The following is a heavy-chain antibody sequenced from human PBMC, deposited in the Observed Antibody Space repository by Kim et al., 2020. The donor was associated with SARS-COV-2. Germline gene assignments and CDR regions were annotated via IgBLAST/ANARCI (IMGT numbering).Heavy chain of an antibody. D-gene: IGHD3-22*01. CDR3: ARALYYYDSSGLWYFDY. J-gene: IGHJ4*02. V-gene: IGHV3-48*01. Sequence: VKGRVTISRDNAKKSLYLQMNSLRGEDTAVYYCARALYYYDSSGLWYFDYWGQGTLVTVSS.